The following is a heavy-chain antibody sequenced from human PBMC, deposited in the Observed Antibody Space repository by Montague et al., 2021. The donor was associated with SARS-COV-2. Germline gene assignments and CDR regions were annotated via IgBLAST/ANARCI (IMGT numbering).Heavy chain of an antibody. Sequence: TLSLTCTVSGGSISSGGYYWSWIRQYPGKGLEWIGYIYYSGITDGSTFYTPSLRSRITIPVDTSKNQVSLRLNSVTAADTAGYYCARDLGLDGSGNFEGFGIWGQGTMVTVSS. D-gene: IGHD3-10*01. CDR1: GGSISSGGYY. CDR2: IYYSGITDGST. CDR3: ARDLGLDGSGNFEGFGI. J-gene: IGHJ3*02. V-gene: IGHV4-31*03.